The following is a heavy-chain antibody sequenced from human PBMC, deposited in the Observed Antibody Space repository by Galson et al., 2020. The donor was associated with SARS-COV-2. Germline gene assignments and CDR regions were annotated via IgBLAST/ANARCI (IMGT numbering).Heavy chain of an antibody. J-gene: IGHJ2*01. D-gene: IGHD3-10*01. CDR3: ARNYGSGSYFYFDL. Sequence: GGSLRLSCAASGFTFSSYAMHWVRQAPGKGLEWVAVISYDGSNKYYADSVKGRFTISRDNSKNTLYLQMNSLRAEDTAVYYCARNYGSGSYFYFDLWGRGTLVTVSS. CDR2: ISYDGSNK. CDR1: GFTFSSYA. V-gene: IGHV3-30-3*01.